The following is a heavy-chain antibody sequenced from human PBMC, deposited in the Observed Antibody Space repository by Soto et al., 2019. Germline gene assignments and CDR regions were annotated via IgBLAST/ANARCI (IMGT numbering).Heavy chain of an antibody. V-gene: IGHV4-59*01. Sequence: SETLSLTCAVYGGSFSGYYWSWFRQPPGKGLEWIGYIYYSGSTNYNPSLKSRVTLSVDTSKNQFSLRLSSVTAADTAFYYCARSRPSVYTYGLEGWFGPWGQGSLVTVSS. CDR3: ARSRPSVYTYGLEGWFGP. D-gene: IGHD5-18*01. CDR2: IYYSGST. CDR1: GGSFSGYY. J-gene: IGHJ5*02.